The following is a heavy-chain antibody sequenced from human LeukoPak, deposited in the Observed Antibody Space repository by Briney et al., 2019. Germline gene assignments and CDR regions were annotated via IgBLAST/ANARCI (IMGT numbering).Heavy chain of an antibody. CDR2: ITSRGSTI. Sequence: GGSLRLSCAASGFTFDDYAMHWVRQAPGKGLGWVSYITSRGSTIYHADSVKGRFTISRDNAKNSLYLQMNSLRAEDTALYYCAKARGIREVFDYWGQGTLVTVSS. J-gene: IGHJ4*02. D-gene: IGHD3-16*01. V-gene: IGHV3-9*01. CDR3: AKARGIREVFDY. CDR1: GFTFDDYA.